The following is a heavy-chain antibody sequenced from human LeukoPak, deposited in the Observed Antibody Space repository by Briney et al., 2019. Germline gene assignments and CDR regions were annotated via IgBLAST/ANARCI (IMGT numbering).Heavy chain of an antibody. D-gene: IGHD4/OR15-4a*01. CDR1: GYTFTGYY. CDR3: ARDPYGDDAFDI. J-gene: IGHJ3*02. Sequence: ASVKVPCKASGYTFTGYYMHWVRKAPGQGLEWMGWINPNSGGTNYAQKFQGRVTMTRDTSISTAYMELSRLRSDDTAVYYCARDPYGDDAFDIWGQGTMVTVSS. CDR2: INPNSGGT. V-gene: IGHV1-2*02.